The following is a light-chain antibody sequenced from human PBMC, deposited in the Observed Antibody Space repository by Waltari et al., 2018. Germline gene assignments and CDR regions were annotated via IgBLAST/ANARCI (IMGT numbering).Light chain of an antibody. CDR1: SSDVGAYNY. J-gene: IGLJ3*02. CDR3: SSRRSGSTLV. Sequence: QSALTQPASVSGSPGQSITVSCTGTSSDVGAYNYVFWYQQHPGKAPKLMIYDVIKRPSGVSHRFTGSKSGNTASLTISGLQAEDEADYYCSSRRSGSTLVFGGGTKVTAL. V-gene: IGLV2-14*01. CDR2: DVI.